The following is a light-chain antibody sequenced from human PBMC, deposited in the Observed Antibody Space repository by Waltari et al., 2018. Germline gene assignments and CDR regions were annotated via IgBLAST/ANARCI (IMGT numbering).Light chain of an antibody. J-gene: IGLJ3*02. CDR2: DVS. CDR1: SSDVGGYNY. Sequence: CTGTSSDVGGYNYVSWYQQHPGKAPKLMIFDVSNRPSGVSNRFSGSKSGNTASLTISGLQAEDEADYYCSSYISSSTLEVFGGGTRLTVL. CDR3: SSYISSSTLEV. V-gene: IGLV2-14*03.